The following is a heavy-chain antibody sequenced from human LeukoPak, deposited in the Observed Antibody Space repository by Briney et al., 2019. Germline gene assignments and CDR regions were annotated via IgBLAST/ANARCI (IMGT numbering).Heavy chain of an antibody. CDR1: GFTFSSYA. D-gene: IGHD2-21*02. V-gene: IGHV3-23*01. J-gene: IGHJ4*02. CDR3: AKTPDIVVVTAITGSFDY. Sequence: GSLRLSCAASGFTFSSYAMSWVRQAPGKGVEWVSAISGSGGSTYYADSVKGRFTISRDNSKNTLYLQMNSLRAEDTAVYYCAKTPDIVVVTAITGSFDYWGQGTLVTVSS. CDR2: ISGSGGST.